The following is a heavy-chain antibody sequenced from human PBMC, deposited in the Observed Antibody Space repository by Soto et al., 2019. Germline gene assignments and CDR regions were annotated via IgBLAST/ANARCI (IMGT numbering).Heavy chain of an antibody. CDR2: IIPILGIA. V-gene: IGHV1-69*04. CDR3: ARDPAYCSSTSCSDGWRYYYYGMDV. CDR1: GGTFSSYT. D-gene: IGHD2-2*01. Sequence: SVKVSCKASGGTFSSYTISWVRQAPGQGLEWMGRIIPILGIANYAQKFQGRVTITADKSTSTAYMELSSLRSEDTAVYYCARDPAYCSSTSCSDGWRYYYYGMDVWG. J-gene: IGHJ6*02.